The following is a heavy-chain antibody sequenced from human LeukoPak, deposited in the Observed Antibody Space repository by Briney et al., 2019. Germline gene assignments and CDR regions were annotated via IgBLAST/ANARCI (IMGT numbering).Heavy chain of an antibody. D-gene: IGHD2-15*01. J-gene: IGHJ6*02. CDR1: GYSLISYD. CDR3: AREGLPYAMDV. Sequence: ASVKVSCKASGYSLISYDTNWVRQAAGQGLEWMGWMNPNSGRTGYAQTFQGRVTMTRDTSLNTAYMELSSLKSEDTAIYYCAREGLPYAMDVWGQGTTVTVSS. CDR2: MNPNSGRT. V-gene: IGHV1-8*01.